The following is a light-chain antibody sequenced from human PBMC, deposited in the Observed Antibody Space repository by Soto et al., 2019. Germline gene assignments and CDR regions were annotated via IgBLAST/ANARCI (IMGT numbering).Light chain of an antibody. V-gene: IGLV2-14*01. CDR2: EVR. CDR1: MRDVGAYNL. CDR3: SSYTSKSSLI. Sequence: QAVVTQPPSVSGSPGQSITISCAGTMRDVGAYNLVSWYQQHPGRAPQLIIYEVRNRPSGISFRFSGSKSGNTASLTISGLQAEDEADYYCSSYTSKSSLIFGGGTKLTVL. J-gene: IGLJ2*01.